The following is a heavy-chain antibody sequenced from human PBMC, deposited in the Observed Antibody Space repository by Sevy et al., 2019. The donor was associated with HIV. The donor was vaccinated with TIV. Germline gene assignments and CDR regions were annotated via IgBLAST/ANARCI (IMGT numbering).Heavy chain of an antibody. J-gene: IGHJ6*03. CDR2: IYTSGST. CDR1: GGSISSYY. V-gene: IGHV4-4*07. CDR3: ARSDSSGWADYYYYMDV. Sequence: SETRSLTCTVSGGSISSYYWSWIRQPAGKGLEWIGRIYTSGSTNYNPSLKSRVTMSVDTSKNQFSLKLSSVTAADTAVYYCARSDSSGWADYYYYMDVWGKGTTVTVSS. D-gene: IGHD6-19*01.